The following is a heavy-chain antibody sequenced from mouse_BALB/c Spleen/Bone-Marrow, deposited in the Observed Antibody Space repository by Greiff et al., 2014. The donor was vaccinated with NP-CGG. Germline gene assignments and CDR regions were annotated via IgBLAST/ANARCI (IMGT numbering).Heavy chain of an antibody. J-gene: IGHJ3*01. V-gene: IGHV5-9-4*01. CDR3: ASGDVYFAY. CDR1: GFTFSSYA. Sequence: EVQLVESGGGLVKPGGSLKLSCAASGFTFSSYAMSWVRQSPDKRLEWVAEISSGGSYTYYPDTVTGRFTNSRDNAKNTLYLEMSSLRSEDTAMYYCASGDVYFAYWGQGTLVTVSA. CDR2: ISSGGSYT.